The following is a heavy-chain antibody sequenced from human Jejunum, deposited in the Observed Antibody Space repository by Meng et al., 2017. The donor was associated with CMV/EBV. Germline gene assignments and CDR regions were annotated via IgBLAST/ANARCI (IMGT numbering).Heavy chain of an antibody. V-gene: IGHV3-23*01. CDR3: AKRPFNWGFIDS. J-gene: IGHJ5*02. D-gene: IGHD7-27*01. Sequence: EVQLLESGGGLVQPGGSLRLSCAASGLSINRNAMTWVRQAPGKGLEWVSTISHTDTNTYYADSVKGRFTISRDDSKNTVYLQMNSLRPEDTALYYCAKRPFNWGFIDSWGQGTLVT. CDR1: GLSINRNA. CDR2: ISHTDTNT.